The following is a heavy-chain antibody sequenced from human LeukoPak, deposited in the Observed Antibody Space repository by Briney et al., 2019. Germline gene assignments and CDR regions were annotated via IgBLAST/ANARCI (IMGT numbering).Heavy chain of an antibody. V-gene: IGHV3-30-3*01. J-gene: IGHJ6*03. Sequence: GGSLRLSCAASGFTFSSYAMHWVRQAPGKGLEWVAVISYDGSNKYCADSVKGRFTISRDNSKNTLYLQMNSLRAEDTAVYYCARDRRRGEYYYYMDVWGKGTTVTVSS. CDR3: ARDRRRGEYYYYMDV. CDR1: GFTFSSYA. D-gene: IGHD2-21*01. CDR2: ISYDGSNK.